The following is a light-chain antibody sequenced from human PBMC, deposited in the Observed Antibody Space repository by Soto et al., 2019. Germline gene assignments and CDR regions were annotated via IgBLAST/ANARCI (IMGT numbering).Light chain of an antibody. J-gene: IGKJ5*01. CDR2: AAS. CDR1: QSVRSY. Sequence: EIVLTQSPATLSLSPGERATLSCRASQSVRSYLAWYRQKPGQAPRLLIYAASTRATGIPDRFSGSVSGTEFTLTISSLQSEDFAVYYCQQYNEWPPFTFGQGTRLE. CDR3: QQYNEWPPFT. V-gene: IGKV3-15*01.